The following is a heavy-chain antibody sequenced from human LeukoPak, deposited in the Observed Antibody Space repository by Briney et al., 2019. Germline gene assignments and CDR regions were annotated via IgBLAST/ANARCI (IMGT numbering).Heavy chain of an antibody. D-gene: IGHD1-1*01. CDR2: IYYSGST. CDR1: GGSISSYY. J-gene: IGHJ6*03. Sequence: SETLSLTCTVSGGSISSYYWSWIRQPPGKGLEWIGYIYYSGSTNYNPSLKSRVTISVDTSKNQFSLKLSSVTAADTAVYYCARLGVPYYYCYMDVWGKGTTVTVSS. V-gene: IGHV4-59*01. CDR3: ARLGVPYYYCYMDV.